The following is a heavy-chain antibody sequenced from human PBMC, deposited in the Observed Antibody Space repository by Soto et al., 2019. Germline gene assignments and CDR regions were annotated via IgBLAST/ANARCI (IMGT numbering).Heavy chain of an antibody. V-gene: IGHV3-23*01. CDR3: ARGPRNCSGGSCYSPATYYMDV. CDR2: ISGSGGST. Sequence: GGSLRLSCAASGFTFSSYAMSWVRQAPGKGLEWASAISGSGGSTYYADSVKGRFTISRDNSKNTLYLQMNSLRAEDTAVYYCARGPRNCSGGSCYSPATYYMDVWGQGTTVTVSS. D-gene: IGHD2-15*01. CDR1: GFTFSSYA. J-gene: IGHJ6*03.